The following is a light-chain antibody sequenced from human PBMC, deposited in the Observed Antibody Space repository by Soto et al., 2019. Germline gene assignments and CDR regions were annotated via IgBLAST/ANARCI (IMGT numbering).Light chain of an antibody. CDR3: QQYYTAPLT. Sequence: DIVMTQSPVSLAVSLGERATINCKSNQSVLYSSNNKNDLAWYQQKPGQPPQLPIYWASTRESGVPDRFSGSGSGTDFTLTISNLQAEDVAVYYCQQYYTAPLTFGGGTKVEIK. CDR2: WAS. CDR1: QSVLYSSNNKND. J-gene: IGKJ4*01. V-gene: IGKV4-1*01.